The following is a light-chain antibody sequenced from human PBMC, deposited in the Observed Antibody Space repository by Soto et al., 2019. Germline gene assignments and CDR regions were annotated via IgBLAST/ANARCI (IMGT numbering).Light chain of an antibody. Sequence: QSVLTQPASVSGSPGQSITISCTGTSSDIGGYNSVSWYQQHAGKAPNLMIYDVSNRPSGVSNRFSVSKSGNTASLTISGFQAEDEADYSCSSYTSSSTPFYVFGPGTKVTVL. J-gene: IGLJ1*01. CDR2: DVS. CDR1: SSDIGGYNS. V-gene: IGLV2-14*01. CDR3: SSYTSSSTPFYV.